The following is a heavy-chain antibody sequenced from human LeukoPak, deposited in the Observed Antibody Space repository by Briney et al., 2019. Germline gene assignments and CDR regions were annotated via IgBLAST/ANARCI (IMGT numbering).Heavy chain of an antibody. Sequence: SETLSLTCTVSGGSISSSSYYWGWIRQPPGKGLEWIGSIYYSGSTYYNPSLKSRVTISVDTSKNQFSLKLSSVTAADTAVYYCARVDTDCSSTSCYVYGPSGGYFDYWGQGTLVTVSS. CDR2: IYYSGST. J-gene: IGHJ4*02. CDR3: ARVDTDCSSTSCYVYGPSGGYFDY. V-gene: IGHV4-39*07. D-gene: IGHD2-2*01. CDR1: GGSISSSSYY.